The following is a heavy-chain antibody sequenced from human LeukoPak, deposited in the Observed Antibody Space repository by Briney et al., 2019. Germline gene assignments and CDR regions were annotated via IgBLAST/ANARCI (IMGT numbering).Heavy chain of an antibody. CDR3: AKASGASEDAFDI. V-gene: IGHV1-2*02. Sequence: GASVKVSCKASGYTFTGYYMHWVRQAPGQGLEWMGWINPNSGGTNYAQKFQGRVTMTRDTSISTAYMELSRLRAEDTALYYCAKASGASEDAFDIWGQGTMVTVSS. CDR1: GYTFTGYY. CDR2: INPNSGGT. J-gene: IGHJ3*02. D-gene: IGHD7-27*01.